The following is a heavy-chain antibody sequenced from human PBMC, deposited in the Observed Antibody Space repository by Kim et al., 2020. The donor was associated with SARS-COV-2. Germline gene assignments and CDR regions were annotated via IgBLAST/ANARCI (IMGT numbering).Heavy chain of an antibody. CDR1: GFSFSTFD. D-gene: IGHD3-10*01. CDR2: MKGPDDGT. V-gene: IGHV3-23*01. Sequence: GGSLRLSCVASGFSFSTFDMSWVRQAPGKGLEWVCVMKGPDDGTYYAESVKGRFTVSRDSARNTLYLQMNSLRADDTAVYYCVKGAGLDCWGRVTLVAVS. J-gene: IGHJ4*02. CDR3: VKGAGLDC.